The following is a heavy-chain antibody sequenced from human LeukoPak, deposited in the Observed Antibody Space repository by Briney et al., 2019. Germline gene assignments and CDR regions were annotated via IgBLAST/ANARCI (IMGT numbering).Heavy chain of an antibody. CDR1: GFTFSSYS. J-gene: IGHJ4*02. Sequence: GGSLRLSCAASGFTFSSYSMNWVRQAPGTGLEWVSSISSSSSYIYYADSMKGRFTISRDNAKNSLYLQMNSLRAEDTAVYYCARDYLGDYGPFDSWGQGTLVTVSS. V-gene: IGHV3-21*01. CDR2: ISSSSSYI. CDR3: ARDYLGDYGPFDS. D-gene: IGHD4-17*01.